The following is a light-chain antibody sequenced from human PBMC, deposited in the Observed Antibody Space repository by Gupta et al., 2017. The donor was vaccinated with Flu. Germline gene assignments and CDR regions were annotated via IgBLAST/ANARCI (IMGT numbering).Light chain of an antibody. CDR2: AAS. V-gene: IGKV3-15*01. J-gene: IGKJ1*01. CDR1: ESVSNN. CDR3: HQYNYWLRGT. Sequence: EIEVTQSPATLSVSPGESVSRSCRANESVSNNLAWYQQTPGQAPRLLIYAASTRATGIPARFSGSGSETVLTLTIERRQSEDSAIYYCHQYNYWLRGTFGQGTKVEIK.